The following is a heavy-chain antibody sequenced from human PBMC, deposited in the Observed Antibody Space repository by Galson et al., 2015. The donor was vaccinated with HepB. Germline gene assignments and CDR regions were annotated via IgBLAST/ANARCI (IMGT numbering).Heavy chain of an antibody. V-gene: IGHV1-69*04. CDR3: ATHRGVRGVNNYYYYYMDV. Sequence: SCKASGGTFSSYAISWVRQAPGQGLGWMGRIIPILGIANYAQKFQGRVTITADKSTSTAYMELSSLRSEDTAVYYCATHRGVRGVNNYYYYYMDVWGKGTTVTVSS. CDR2: IIPILGIA. J-gene: IGHJ6*03. D-gene: IGHD3-10*01. CDR1: GGTFSSYA.